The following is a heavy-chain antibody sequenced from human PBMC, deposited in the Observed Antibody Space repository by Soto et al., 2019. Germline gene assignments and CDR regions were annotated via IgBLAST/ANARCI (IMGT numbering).Heavy chain of an antibody. D-gene: IGHD1-1*01. CDR1: GFTFSTYG. Sequence: PVGSLRLSCAASGFTFSTYGMSWVRQAPGKGLEWVSAITNTGGTTSYTGSVRGRFTISRDNSRNTVYLQMNSLRADDTAVYFCAKGAQTTQYYFDLWGQGTLVPVSS. J-gene: IGHJ4*02. CDR3: AKGAQTTQYYFDL. V-gene: IGHV3-23*01. CDR2: ITNTGGTT.